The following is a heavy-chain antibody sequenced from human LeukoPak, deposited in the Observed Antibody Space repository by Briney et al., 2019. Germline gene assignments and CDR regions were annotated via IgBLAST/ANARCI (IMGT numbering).Heavy chain of an antibody. J-gene: IGHJ2*01. CDR1: GGTFSSYA. CDR3: ARQYCSSTSCRYWNFDL. Sequence: GASVKVSCKASGGTFSSYAISWVRQAPGQGLEWMGGIIPIFGTANYAQKFQGRVTITADESTSTAYMELSSLRSEDTAVYYCARQYCSSTSCRYWNFDLRGRGTLVTVSS. D-gene: IGHD2-2*01. V-gene: IGHV1-69*13. CDR2: IIPIFGTA.